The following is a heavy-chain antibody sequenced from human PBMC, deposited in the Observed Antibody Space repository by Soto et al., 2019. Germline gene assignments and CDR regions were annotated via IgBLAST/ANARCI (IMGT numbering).Heavy chain of an antibody. CDR1: GFTFSDHY. CDR3: AKDLRIAAAPIFQH. J-gene: IGHJ1*01. Sequence: PGGSLRLSCAASGFTFSDHYMDWVRQAPGKGLEWVSAISGSGGSTYYADSVKGRFTISRDNSKNTLYLQMNSLRAEDTAVYYCAKDLRIAAAPIFQHWGQGTLVTVSS. D-gene: IGHD6-13*01. V-gene: IGHV3-23*01. CDR2: ISGSGGST.